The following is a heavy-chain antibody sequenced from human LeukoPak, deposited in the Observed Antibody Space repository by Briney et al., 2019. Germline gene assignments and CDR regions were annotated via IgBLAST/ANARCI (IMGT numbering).Heavy chain of an antibody. CDR1: GGSISNSNYY. CDR3: RGRGGLEPPDN. D-gene: IGHD1-1*01. Sequence: SETLSLTCTVSGGSISNSNYYWGWIRQPPGKGLEWIGSIYYSGNTYYKPSLKSRVTISVDTSKNQFSLKLSSVTAADTAVYYCRGRGGLEPPDNWGKGPRVPVP. V-gene: IGHV4-39*01. CDR2: IYYSGNT. J-gene: IGHJ4*02.